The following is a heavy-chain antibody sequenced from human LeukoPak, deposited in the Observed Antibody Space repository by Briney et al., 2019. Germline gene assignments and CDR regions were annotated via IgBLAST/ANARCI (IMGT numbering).Heavy chain of an antibody. CDR1: GGSISSGDYY. CDR3: AVLRGYYPTNWLDP. Sequence: SETLSLTCTVSGGSISSGDYYWSWIRQPPGKGLEWIGYIYYSGSTYYNPSLKSRVTISVDSSKNQFSLKLSSVTAADTAVYYCAVLRGYYPTNWLDPWGQGTLVTVSS. CDR2: IYYSGST. J-gene: IGHJ5*02. V-gene: IGHV4-30-4*01. D-gene: IGHD3-22*01.